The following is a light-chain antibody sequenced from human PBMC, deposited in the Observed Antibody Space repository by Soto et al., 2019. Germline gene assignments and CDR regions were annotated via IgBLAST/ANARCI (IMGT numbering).Light chain of an antibody. V-gene: IGLV2-23*02. CDR3: CSYAGSSTYV. CDR2: EVS. J-gene: IGLJ1*01. Sequence: QSALTQPASVSGSPGQSITISCTGTSSDVGSYNLVSWYQQQPGKAPKLMIYEVSKRPSGVSNRFSGSKSGNTASLTISGLKAEDEADYCCCSYAGSSTYVFGTGTKLTVL. CDR1: SSDVGSYNL.